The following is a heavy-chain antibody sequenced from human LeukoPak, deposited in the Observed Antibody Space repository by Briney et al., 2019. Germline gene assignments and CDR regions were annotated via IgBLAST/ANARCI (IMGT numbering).Heavy chain of an antibody. D-gene: IGHD6-13*01. CDR2: IYYSGST. V-gene: IGHV4-31*03. CDR1: GGSISSGGYY. CDR3: ARDHIAAAGTTGSGVDP. Sequence: PSETLSLTCTVSGGSISSGGYYWSWIRQHPGKGLEWIGYIYYSGSTYYNPSLKSRVTISVDTSKNQFSLKLSSVTAADTAVYYCARDHIAAAGTTGSGVDPWGQGTLVTVSS. J-gene: IGHJ5*02.